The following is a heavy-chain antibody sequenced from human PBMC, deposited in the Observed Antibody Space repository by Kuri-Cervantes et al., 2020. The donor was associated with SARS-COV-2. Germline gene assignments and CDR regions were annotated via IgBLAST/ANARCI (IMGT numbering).Heavy chain of an antibody. CDR1: GGSISSYY. J-gene: IGHJ3*02. CDR3: ARGKEYSSSLGAFDI. Sequence: SETLSLTCTVSGGSISSYYWNWIRQPPGKGLEWIGYIYYSGSTNYNPSLKSRVTISVDTSKNQFSLKLSSVTAADTAVYYCARGKEYSSSLGAFDIWGQGTMVTVSS. D-gene: IGHD6-13*01. V-gene: IGHV4-59*01. CDR2: IYYSGST.